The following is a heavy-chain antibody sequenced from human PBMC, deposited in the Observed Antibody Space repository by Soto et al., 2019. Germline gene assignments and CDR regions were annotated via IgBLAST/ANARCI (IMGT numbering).Heavy chain of an antibody. J-gene: IGHJ4*02. V-gene: IGHV3-30*18. CDR2: ISYDGSNK. Sequence: QVQLVESGGGVVQPGRSLSLSCAASGFTFSSYGMHWVRQAPGKGLEWVAVISYDGSNKYYADSVKGRFTISRDNTENTLYMQMNSRRAGDTAVYYCAKCLYDSSGFDYWGQGTLVTVSS. CDR3: AKCLYDSSGFDY. D-gene: IGHD3-22*01. CDR1: GFTFSSYG.